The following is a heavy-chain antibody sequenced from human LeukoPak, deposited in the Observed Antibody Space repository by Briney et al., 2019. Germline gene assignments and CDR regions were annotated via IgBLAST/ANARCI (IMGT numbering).Heavy chain of an antibody. CDR2: IYSGGST. J-gene: IGHJ6*03. Sequence: GGSLRLSCAASGFTVSSNYMSWVRQAPGKGLEWVSVIYSGGSTYYADSVKGRFTISGDSSKNTVYLQMNTLRVEDTAVYYCASDFPLYYYYMDVWGKGTTVTVSS. CDR1: GFTVSSNY. CDR3: ASDFPLYYYYMDV. V-gene: IGHV3-53*01.